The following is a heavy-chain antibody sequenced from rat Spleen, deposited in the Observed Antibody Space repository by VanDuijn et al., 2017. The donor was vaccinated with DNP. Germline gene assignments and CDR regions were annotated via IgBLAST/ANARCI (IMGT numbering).Heavy chain of an antibody. D-gene: IGHD4-6*01. CDR2: LNSVGST. J-gene: IGHJ2*01. V-gene: IGHV3-3*01. CDR3: ARWAYYFDY. CDR1: GSSITSIYR. Sequence: EVQLQESGPGLVKPSQSLSLTCSVTGSSITSIYRWNWIRKFPGNKLEWMGYLNSVGSTNYNPSLKSRISITRDTSKNQFFLQLNSVATEDTATYYCARWAYYFDYWGQGVIVTVSS.